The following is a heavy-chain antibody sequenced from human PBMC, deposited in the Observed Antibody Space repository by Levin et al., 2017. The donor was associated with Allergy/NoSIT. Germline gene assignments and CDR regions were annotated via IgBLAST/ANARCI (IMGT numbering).Heavy chain of an antibody. CDR2: IKGKGDGGTS. CDR1: GFTFSTAW. V-gene: IGHV3-15*01. Sequence: GESLKISCEASGFTFSTAWMSWVRQAPGKGLQWVGRIKGKGDGGTSDYSESVKNRFLISRDDSTKTVFLLMNSLTSEDTAVYFCVRENNPFCSGGNCYKPDDLDLWGHGTPVTVSS. J-gene: IGHJ3*01. D-gene: IGHD2-15*01. CDR3: VRENNPFCSGGNCYKPDDLDL.